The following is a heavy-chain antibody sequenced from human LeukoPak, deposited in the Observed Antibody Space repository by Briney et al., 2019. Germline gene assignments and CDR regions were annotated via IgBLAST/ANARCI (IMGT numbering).Heavy chain of an antibody. CDR1: GFTFSDYY. CDR2: ISSSSSYT. Sequence: GGSLRLSCAASGFTFSDYYMSWIRQAPGKGLEWVSYISSSSSYTNYADSVKGRFTISRDNAKNSLYLQMNSLRAEGTAVYYCARDSIAAAGRYYYYGMDVWGQGTTVTVSS. CDR3: ARDSIAAAGRYYYYGMDV. D-gene: IGHD6-13*01. V-gene: IGHV3-11*05. J-gene: IGHJ6*02.